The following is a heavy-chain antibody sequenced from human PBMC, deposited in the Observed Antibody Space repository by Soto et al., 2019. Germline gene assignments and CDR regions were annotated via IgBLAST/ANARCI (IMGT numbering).Heavy chain of an antibody. CDR3: ARVVLAARSVFDYEYGMDV. CDR1: GGSMSSGVYY. Sequence: SETLSLTCTVSGGSMSSGVYYWTWIRQHPGKGLEWIGYIYYSGSTYYNPSLKSRVTISVDTSKNQFSLKLSSVTAADTAVYYCARVVLAARSVFDYEYGMDVWGQGTTVTVTS. J-gene: IGHJ6*02. CDR2: IYYSGST. D-gene: IGHD6-25*01. V-gene: IGHV4-31*03.